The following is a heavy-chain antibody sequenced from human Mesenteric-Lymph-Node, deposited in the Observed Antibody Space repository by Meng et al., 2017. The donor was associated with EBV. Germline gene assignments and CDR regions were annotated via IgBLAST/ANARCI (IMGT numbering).Heavy chain of an antibody. V-gene: IGHV1-24*01. CDR1: GYSLTEFP. CDR3: ARGDYVGFYFYGMDV. Sequence: QVQLVQAGAEVKKPGASVKVSCKVSGYSLTEFPMHWVRQAPGEGLEWMGGFDPENGETIYAQKFQGRVTMTEDTSTNTAHMELSSLRSDDAAVYYCARGDYVGFYFYGMDVWGQGTTVTVSS. D-gene: IGHD3-16*01. CDR2: FDPENGET. J-gene: IGHJ6*02.